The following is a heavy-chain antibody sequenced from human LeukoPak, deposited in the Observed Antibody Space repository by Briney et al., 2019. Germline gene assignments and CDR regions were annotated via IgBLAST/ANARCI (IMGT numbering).Heavy chain of an antibody. CDR2: ISDTGGST. V-gene: IGHV3-23*01. J-gene: IGHJ4*02. D-gene: IGHD3-10*02. CDR1: GFTFSNYA. CDR3: ASRQGLGWHYVN. Sequence: GGSLRLSCVDSGFTFSNYAMSWVRQVPAKGLEWVSGISDTGGSTYYADSVKGRFTISRDNSRNTLYLQMNSLRVEDTAIYYCASRQGLGWHYVNWGQGTLVTVSS.